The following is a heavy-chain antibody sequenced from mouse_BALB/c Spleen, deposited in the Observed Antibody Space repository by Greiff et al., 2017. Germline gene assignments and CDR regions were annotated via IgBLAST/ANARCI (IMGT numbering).Heavy chain of an antibody. Sequence: EVQGVESGGGLVKPGGSLKLSCAASGFTFSSYAMSWVRQTPEKRLEWVATISSGGSYTYYPDSVKGRFTISRDNAKNTLYLQMSSLRSEDTAMYYCARQEKSGYYFDYWGQGTTLTVSS. CDR1: GFTFSSYA. CDR2: ISSGGSYT. V-gene: IGHV5-9-3*01. CDR3: ARQEKSGYYFDY. J-gene: IGHJ2*01. D-gene: IGHD1-3*01.